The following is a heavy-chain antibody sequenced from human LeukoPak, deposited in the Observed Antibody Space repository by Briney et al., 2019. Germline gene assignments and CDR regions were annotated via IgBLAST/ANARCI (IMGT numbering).Heavy chain of an antibody. CDR3: ARGARAGYNLGPFDY. Sequence: SETLSLTCTVSGGSMSSYYWSWIRQPPGKGLEWIGYIYYSGSTKYNPSLKSRVTISVDTSKNQFSLKLSSVTAADTAVYYCARGARAGYNLGPFDYWGQGTLVTVSS. J-gene: IGHJ4*02. CDR2: IYYSGST. V-gene: IGHV4-59*08. CDR1: GGSMSSYY. D-gene: IGHD5-24*01.